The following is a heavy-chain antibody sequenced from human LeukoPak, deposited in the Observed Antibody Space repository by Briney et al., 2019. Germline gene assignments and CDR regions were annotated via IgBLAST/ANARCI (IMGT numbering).Heavy chain of an antibody. CDR1: GFTFSSYA. Sequence: GGSLRLSCAASGFTFSSYAMSWVRQAPGKGLEWVSAITGIGDNTNYADSVKGRFTISRDNSKNTLYLQMNSLRAEDTAIYYCAKGPRALEHYTHLFDYWGQGTLVTVSS. J-gene: IGHJ4*02. V-gene: IGHV3-23*01. D-gene: IGHD1/OR15-1a*01. CDR2: ITGIGDNT. CDR3: AKGPRALEHYTHLFDY.